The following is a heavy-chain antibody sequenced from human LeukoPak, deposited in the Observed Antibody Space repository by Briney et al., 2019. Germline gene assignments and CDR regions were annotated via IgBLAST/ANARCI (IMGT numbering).Heavy chain of an antibody. D-gene: IGHD3-3*01. CDR3: ARGLRFLEWLLFDY. CDR1: GYTFTSYD. J-gene: IGHJ4*02. CDR2: MNPNSGNT. Sequence: ASVKVSCKASGYTFTSYDINWVRQATGQGLEWMGWMNPNSGNTGYAQKFQGIVTITRNTSISTAYMELSSLRSEDTAVYYCARGLRFLEWLLFDYWGQGTLVTVSS. V-gene: IGHV1-8*03.